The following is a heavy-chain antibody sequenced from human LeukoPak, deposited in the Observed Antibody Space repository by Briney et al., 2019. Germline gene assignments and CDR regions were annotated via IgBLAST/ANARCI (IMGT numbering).Heavy chain of an antibody. V-gene: IGHV4-59*02. Sequence: PSETLSLTCTVSGGSVNNNYCSWIRQPPGQGLEWIGYIYFSGSANYNPSLKSRVTISIDTSKNQFSLKLSSVTAADTAVYYCARDEGRLDPWGQGTLVTVSS. J-gene: IGHJ5*02. CDR3: ARDEGRLDP. CDR2: IYFSGSA. CDR1: GGSVNNNY.